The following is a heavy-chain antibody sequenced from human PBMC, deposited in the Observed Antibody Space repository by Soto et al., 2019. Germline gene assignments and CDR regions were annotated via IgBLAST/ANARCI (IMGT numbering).Heavy chain of an antibody. CDR3: AHASLIMITFGGVIVPNWFDP. D-gene: IGHD3-16*02. CDR1: GFSLSTSGVG. CDR2: IYWDDDK. V-gene: IGHV2-5*02. J-gene: IGHJ5*02. Sequence: QITLKESGPTLVKPTQTLTLTCTFSGFSLSTSGVGVGWIRQPPGKALEWLALIYWDDDKRYSPSLKSRLTITKDTSKNPVVLTMTNMDPVDTATYYCAHASLIMITFGGVIVPNWFDPWGQGTLVTVSS.